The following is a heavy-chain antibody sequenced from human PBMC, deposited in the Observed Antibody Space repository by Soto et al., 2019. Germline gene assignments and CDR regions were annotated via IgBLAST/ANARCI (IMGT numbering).Heavy chain of an antibody. D-gene: IGHD2-15*01. CDR3: ARRGGSSARSYFFDY. V-gene: IGHV4-30-2*05. CDR2: INHLETT. J-gene: IGHJ4*02. CDR1: GASITYGGYS. Sequence: SETLSLTCTVSGASITYGGYSWSWIRQTPGKGLEWIGYINHLETTFYNPSFESRLSLSIDTSKSRISPNLNSVIAADTAVYYCARRGGSSARSYFFDYWGQGTLVTVSS.